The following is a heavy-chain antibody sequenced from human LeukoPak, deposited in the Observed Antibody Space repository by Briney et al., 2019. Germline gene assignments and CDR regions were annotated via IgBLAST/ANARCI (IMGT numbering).Heavy chain of an antibody. Sequence: SVKVSCKASGGTFSSYAISWVRQAPGQGLEWMGRIIPILGIANYAQKFQGRVTITADKSTSTAYMELSSLRSEDTAMYYCASLGATVTFDYWGQGTLVTVSS. CDR1: GGTFSSYA. CDR3: ASLGATVTFDY. CDR2: IIPILGIA. J-gene: IGHJ4*02. V-gene: IGHV1-69*04. D-gene: IGHD4-17*01.